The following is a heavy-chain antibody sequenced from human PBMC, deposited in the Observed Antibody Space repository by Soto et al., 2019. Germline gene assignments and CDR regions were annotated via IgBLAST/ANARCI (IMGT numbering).Heavy chain of an antibody. V-gene: IGHV1-69*01. CDR1: GGTFSIYA. CDR3: ARERSIVVVPNYYYYGMDV. CDR2: IIPIFGTA. Sequence: SCKASGGTFSIYAISWVRQAPGQGLEWMGGIIPIFGTANYAQKFQGRVTITADESTSTAYMELSSLRSEDTAVYYCARERSIVVVPNYYYYGMDVWGQGTTVTVSS. J-gene: IGHJ6*02. D-gene: IGHD2-2*01.